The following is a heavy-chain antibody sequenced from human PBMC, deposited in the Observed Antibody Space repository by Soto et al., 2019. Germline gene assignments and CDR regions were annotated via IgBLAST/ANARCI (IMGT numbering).Heavy chain of an antibody. V-gene: IGHV3-23*01. D-gene: IGHD6-13*01. CDR1: GFTFRAYL. CDR3: AKLTAA. J-gene: IGHJ4*02. Sequence: PGGSLRLSCAASGFTFRAYLMSWVRQAPGKGLEWVPSITSSGGGTYYADSVKGRFTVSRDNSKNTVYLQMNSLRDEDTAVYYCAKLTAAWGQGTLVTVSS. CDR2: ITSSGGGT.